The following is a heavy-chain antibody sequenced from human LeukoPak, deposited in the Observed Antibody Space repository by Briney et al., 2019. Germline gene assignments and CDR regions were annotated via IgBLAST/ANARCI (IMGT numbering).Heavy chain of an antibody. V-gene: IGHV3-30*03. D-gene: IGHD3-3*01. CDR3: TRYDSSRFRP. Sequence: GRSLRLSCGASGFSFSAYALEWARQAPGKGLEWVTGIAFDGSRKHYADSVKGRFTISRDNARNTMDLQLNSLRVEDTAVYHCTRYDSSRFRPWGQGTLVIVSS. CDR2: IAFDGSRK. CDR1: GFSFSAYA. J-gene: IGHJ5*02.